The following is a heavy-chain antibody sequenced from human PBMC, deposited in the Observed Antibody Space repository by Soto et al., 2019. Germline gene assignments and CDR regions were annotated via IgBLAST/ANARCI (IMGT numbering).Heavy chain of an antibody. CDR3: AKAVHYYGSVSYHPVGVYGMGF. Sequence: GGSLRLSCAASGFTFSSYGMHWVRQAPGKGLEWVAVISYDGSNKYYADSVKGRITISRDNSKNTLYLQMNSLRAEDTAVYYCAKAVHYYGSVSYHPVGVYGMGFYGQETTVTV. CDR1: GFTFSSYG. V-gene: IGHV3-30*18. CDR2: ISYDGSNK. J-gene: IGHJ6*02. D-gene: IGHD3-10*01.